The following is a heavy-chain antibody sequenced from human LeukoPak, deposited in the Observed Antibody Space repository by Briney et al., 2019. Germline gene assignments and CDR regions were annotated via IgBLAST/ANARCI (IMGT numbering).Heavy chain of an antibody. D-gene: IGHD6-6*01. CDR3: ARVQGYSSSYSPFDY. V-gene: IGHV3-30*04. J-gene: IGHJ4*02. CDR2: ISYDGSNK. Sequence: PGGSLRLSCAASGFTFGSYAMHWVRQAPSKGLEWVADISYDGSNKYYADSVKGRFTISRDNSKNTLYLQMNSLRAEDTAVYYCARVQGYSSSYSPFDYWGQGTLVTVSS. CDR1: GFTFGSYA.